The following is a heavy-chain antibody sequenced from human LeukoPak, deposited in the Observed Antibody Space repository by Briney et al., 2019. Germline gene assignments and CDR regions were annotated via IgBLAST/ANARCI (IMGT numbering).Heavy chain of an antibody. V-gene: IGHV4-38-2*01. Sequence: PSETLSLTCAVSGYSISSGYYWGWIRQPLGKGLEWIGSIYHSGSTFYNPSLKSRVAISVDTSKNQFSLKLNSVTAADTAMYYCARQDIVLMVYAPGGFDPWGQGALVTVSS. CDR3: ARQDIVLMVYAPGGFDP. J-gene: IGHJ5*02. CDR2: IYHSGST. D-gene: IGHD2-8*01. CDR1: GYSISSGYY.